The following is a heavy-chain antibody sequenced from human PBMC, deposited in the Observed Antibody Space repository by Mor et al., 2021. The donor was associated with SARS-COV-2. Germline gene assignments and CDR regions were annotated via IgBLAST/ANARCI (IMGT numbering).Heavy chain of an antibody. CDR3: ATDRRYCPNGVCYTGIDY. Sequence: GFTISRDNAKNSLYLQMNSLRSEDTAVYYCATDRRYCPNGVCYTGIDYWGQGTLVTVSS. D-gene: IGHD2-8*01. V-gene: IGHV3-11*01. J-gene: IGHJ4*02.